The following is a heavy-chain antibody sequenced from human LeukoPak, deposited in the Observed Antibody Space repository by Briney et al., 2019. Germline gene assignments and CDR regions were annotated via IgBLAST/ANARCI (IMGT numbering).Heavy chain of an antibody. CDR2: IKEDATES. Sequence: GGSLRLSCAASGFTFSSYWMTWIRQAPGKGLEWVAHIKEDATESRSVDSVKGRFTISRDNTKNSLFLQLNSLRAEDTAVYYCARRGDDSSAFDYWGQGTLVTVSS. V-gene: IGHV3-7*01. CDR3: ARRGDDSSAFDY. J-gene: IGHJ4*02. CDR1: GFTFSSYW. D-gene: IGHD3-22*01.